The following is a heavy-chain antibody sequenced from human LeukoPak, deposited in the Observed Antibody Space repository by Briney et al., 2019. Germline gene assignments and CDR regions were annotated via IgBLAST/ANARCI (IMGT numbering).Heavy chain of an antibody. CDR1: GFTFSSYA. V-gene: IGHV3-23*01. D-gene: IGHD6-13*01. J-gene: IGHJ4*02. Sequence: PGGSLRLSCATSGFTFSSYAMSWVRQAPGKGLEWVSAISGSGGSTYYADSVKGRFTISRDNSKNTLYLQMNSLRAEDTAVYYCAKDEGPYSSSCTDYWGQGTLVTVSS. CDR2: ISGSGGST. CDR3: AKDEGPYSSSCTDY.